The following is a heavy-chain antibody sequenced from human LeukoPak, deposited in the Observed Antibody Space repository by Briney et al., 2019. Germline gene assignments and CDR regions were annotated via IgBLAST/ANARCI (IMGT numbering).Heavy chain of an antibody. J-gene: IGHJ4*02. V-gene: IGHV1-18*01. CDR1: GYTFTSYG. D-gene: IGHD3-22*01. CDR2: ISAYNGNT. Sequence: ASVKVSCKASGYTFTSYGISWVRQAPGQGLEWMGWISAYNGNTNYAQKLQGRVTMTTDTSTSTAYMELRSLRSDDTAVYYCARPRLDYYDSSGYYYDYWGQGTLVTVSS. CDR3: ARPRLDYYDSSGYYYDY.